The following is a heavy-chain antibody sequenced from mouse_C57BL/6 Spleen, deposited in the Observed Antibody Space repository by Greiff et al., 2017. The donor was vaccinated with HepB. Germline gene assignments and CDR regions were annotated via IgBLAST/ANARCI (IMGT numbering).Heavy chain of an antibody. CDR1: GYTFTSYW. CDR3: ARRNDYDGWFAY. D-gene: IGHD2-4*01. Sequence: QVQLQQPGAELVRPGSSVKLSCKASGYTFTSYWMHWVKQRPIQGLEWIGNIDPSDSETHYNQKFKDKATLTVDKSSSTAYMQLSSLTSEDSAVYYCARRNDYDGWFAYWGQGTLVTVSA. CDR2: IDPSDSET. J-gene: IGHJ3*01. V-gene: IGHV1-52*01.